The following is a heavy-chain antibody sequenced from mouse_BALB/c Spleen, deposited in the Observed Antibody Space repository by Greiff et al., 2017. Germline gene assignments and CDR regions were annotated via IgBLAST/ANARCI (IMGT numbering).Heavy chain of an antibody. CDR3: ARPITTAAFAY. Sequence: VQLQQSGAELVRPGTSVKVSCKASGYAFTNYLIEWVKQRPGQGLEWIGVINPGSGGTNYNEKFKGKATLTADKSSSTAYMQLSSLTSDDSAVYFCARPITTAAFAYWGQGTLVTVSA. CDR2: INPGSGGT. CDR1: GYAFTNYL. J-gene: IGHJ3*01. V-gene: IGHV1-54*01. D-gene: IGHD1-2*01.